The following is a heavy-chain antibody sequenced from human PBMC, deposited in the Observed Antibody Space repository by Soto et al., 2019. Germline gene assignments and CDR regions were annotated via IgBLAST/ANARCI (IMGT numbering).Heavy chain of an antibody. D-gene: IGHD3-3*01. J-gene: IGHJ4*02. Sequence: GGSLRLSCAASGFTFNKYAMHWVRQAPGKGLDWVAVISNDERHKYYADSVKGRFTISRDNSNNALYLQTNSLRTEDTAVYYCARELGAIFDVDCWGQGTLVTVSS. CDR2: ISNDERHK. V-gene: IGHV3-30-3*01. CDR3: ARELGAIFDVDC. CDR1: GFTFNKYA.